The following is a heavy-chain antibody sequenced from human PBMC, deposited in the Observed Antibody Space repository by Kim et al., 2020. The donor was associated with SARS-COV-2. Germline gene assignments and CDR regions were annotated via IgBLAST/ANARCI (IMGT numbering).Heavy chain of an antibody. CDR3: ARKKGSGSYYTLPTNWFDP. D-gene: IGHD3-10*01. CDR1: GGSFSGYY. Sequence: SETLSLTCAVYGGSFSGYYWSWIRQPPGKGLEWIGEINHSGSTNYNPSLKSRITISVDTSKNQFSLKLSSVTAADTAVYYCARKKGSGSYYTLPTNWFDPWGQGTLVTVSS. CDR2: INHSGST. V-gene: IGHV4-34*01. J-gene: IGHJ5*02.